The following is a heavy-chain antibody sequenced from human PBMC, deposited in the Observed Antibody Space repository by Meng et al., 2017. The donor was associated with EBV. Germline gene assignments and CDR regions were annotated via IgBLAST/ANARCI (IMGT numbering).Heavy chain of an antibody. V-gene: IGHV1-69*01. J-gene: IGHJ4*02. CDR2: LIPMSGAP. Sequence: QGEGELLGPKGKRPGSSVKISCKTSGGPFRSDAVSWVRQGPGQGLEWLGGLIPMSGAPHYAQKFQDRVTITADEYTRTHYMELSSLRSDDTAMYYCASESGRGFTPDFWGQGTLVTVSS. CDR1: GGPFRSDA. D-gene: IGHD3-10*01. CDR3: ASESGRGFTPDF.